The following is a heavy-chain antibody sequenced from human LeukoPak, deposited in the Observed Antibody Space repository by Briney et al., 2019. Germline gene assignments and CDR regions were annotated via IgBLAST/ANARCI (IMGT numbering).Heavy chain of an antibody. V-gene: IGHV3-21*01. D-gene: IGHD2-2*01. CDR2: ISSSSSYI. Sequence: GGSLRLSCAASGFTFSSYSMNWVRQAPGKGLEWVSSISSSSSYIYYADSVKGRFTISRDNAKNSLYLQMNSLRAEDTAVYYWAGAEGGSCSGTSCHRGGDYGGQGTLATVS. J-gene: IGHJ4*02. CDR1: GFTFSSYS. CDR3: AGAEGGSCSGTSCHRGGDY.